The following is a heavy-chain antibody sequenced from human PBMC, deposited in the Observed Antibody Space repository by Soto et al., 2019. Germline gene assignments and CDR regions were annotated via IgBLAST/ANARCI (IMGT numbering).Heavy chain of an antibody. CDR2: ISYDGSNK. V-gene: IGHV3-30*18. CDR3: AKDRDAMAYYFDY. J-gene: IGHJ4*02. CDR1: GFTFSSYG. D-gene: IGHD2-2*01. Sequence: GGSLRLSCAASGFTFSSYGMHWVRQAPTKGLEWVAVISYDGSNKYYADSVKGRFTISRDNSKNTLYLQMNSLRAEDTAVYYCAKDRDAMAYYFDYWGQGTLVTVSS.